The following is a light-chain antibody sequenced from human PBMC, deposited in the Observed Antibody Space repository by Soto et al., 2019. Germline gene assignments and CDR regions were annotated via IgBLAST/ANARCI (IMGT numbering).Light chain of an antibody. CDR3: GTWDSSLSAWV. V-gene: IGLV2-14*01. J-gene: IGLJ3*02. CDR1: SSDIGTYKY. Sequence: QSVLTQPASVSGSPGQSITISCTGTSSDIGTYKYVSWFQHHPGKAPKLIIFEVSNRPSGISDRFSGFKSGTSATLGITGLQTGDEADYYCGTWDSSLSAWVFGGGTKVTVL. CDR2: EVS.